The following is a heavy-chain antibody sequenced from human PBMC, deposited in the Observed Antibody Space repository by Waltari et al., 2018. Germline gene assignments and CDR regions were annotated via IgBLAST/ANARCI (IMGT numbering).Heavy chain of an antibody. Sequence: EVQLVESGGGLVQPGGSLRLSCAASGFTFSSHGMHWVRQAPGKGLVWGSRINRDGSSTIYADSVKGRFTISRDNSNNRLYLQMNSLRAEDTAVYYCTREPSPDSGGYFYYYMDVWGKGTTVTVSS. CDR3: TREPSPDSGGYFYYYMDV. D-gene: IGHD3-22*01. CDR2: INRDGSST. J-gene: IGHJ6*03. V-gene: IGHV3-74*01. CDR1: GFTFSSHG.